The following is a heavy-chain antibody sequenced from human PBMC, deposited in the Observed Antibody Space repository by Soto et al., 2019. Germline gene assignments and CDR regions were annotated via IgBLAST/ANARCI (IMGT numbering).Heavy chain of an antibody. Sequence: QVQLQESGPGLVKPSETLSLTCTVSSGSIRTYYWSWIRQPPGKGLEWIGYIYYSGSTKYNPSLKSRVTISVDTSKNQLSLKLSSVTAADTAVYYCAREPAPGNGGWFDPWGQGTLVTVSS. J-gene: IGHJ5*02. CDR1: SGSIRTYY. CDR2: IYYSGST. CDR3: AREPAPGNGGWFDP. V-gene: IGHV4-59*01. D-gene: IGHD6-13*01.